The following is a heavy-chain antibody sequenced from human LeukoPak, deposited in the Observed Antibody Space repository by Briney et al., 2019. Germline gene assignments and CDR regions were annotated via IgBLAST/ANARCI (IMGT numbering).Heavy chain of an antibody. CDR2: INHSGST. CDR3: AREFSTGGPYGSGSQMVDY. V-gene: IGHV4-34*01. Sequence: SETLSLTCAVYGGSFSGYYWSWIRQPPGKGLEWIGEINHSGSTNYNPSLKCRVTISVDTSKNQFSLKLSSVTAADTAVYYCAREFSTGGPYGSGSQMVDYWGQGTLVTVSS. D-gene: IGHD3-10*01. CDR1: GGSFSGYY. J-gene: IGHJ4*02.